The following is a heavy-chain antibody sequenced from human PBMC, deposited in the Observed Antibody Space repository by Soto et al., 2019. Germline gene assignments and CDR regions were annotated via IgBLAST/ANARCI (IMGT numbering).Heavy chain of an antibody. V-gene: IGHV3-30*04. CDR3: ARALIAVAGDY. CDR2: ISYDGSNK. Sequence: GGSLRLSCAASGFTFISYAMHWVRQAPGKGLEWVAVISYDGSNKYYADSVKGRFTISRDKSKNTLYLQMNSLRAEDAAVNYGARALIAVAGDYWGQGTMVTVSS. CDR1: GFTFISYA. D-gene: IGHD6-19*01. J-gene: IGHJ4*02.